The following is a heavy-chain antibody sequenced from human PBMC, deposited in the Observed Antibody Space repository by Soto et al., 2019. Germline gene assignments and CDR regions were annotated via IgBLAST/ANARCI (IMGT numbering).Heavy chain of an antibody. CDR1: GFTFSSYG. Sequence: QVQLVESGGGVVQPGRSGRLSCAASGFTFSSYGMHWVRQAPGKGLEWVAVISYDGSNKYYADSVKGRFTISRDNSKNTLYLQMNSLRAEDTAVYYCASHQLVLHAFDIWGQGTMVTVSS. CDR2: ISYDGSNK. D-gene: IGHD2-2*01. CDR3: ASHQLVLHAFDI. V-gene: IGHV3-30*03. J-gene: IGHJ3*02.